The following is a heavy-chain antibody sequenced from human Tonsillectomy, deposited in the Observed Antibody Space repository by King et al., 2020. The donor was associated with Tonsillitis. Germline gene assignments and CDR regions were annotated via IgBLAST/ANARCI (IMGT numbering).Heavy chain of an antibody. CDR2: IYPGDSDT. Sequence: GWVRQMPGKGLEWMGIIYPGDSDTRYSPSFQGQFTISADKSISTAYLQWSRLKASDTAMYYCARSPLGYCSSTSCYGNCFAPWVQGTLVNVSS. J-gene: IGHJ5*02. V-gene: IGHV5-51*01. D-gene: IGHD2-2*01. CDR3: ARSPLGYCSSTSCYGNCFAP.